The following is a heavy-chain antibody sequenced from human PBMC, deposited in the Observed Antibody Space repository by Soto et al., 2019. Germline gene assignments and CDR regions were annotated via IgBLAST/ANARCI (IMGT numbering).Heavy chain of an antibody. J-gene: IGHJ5*02. CDR1: GFTFSNAW. CDR2: IKSKTDGGTT. D-gene: IGHD6-13*01. V-gene: IGHV3-15*01. Sequence: EVQLVESGGGLVKPGGSLRLSCAASGFTFSNAWMSWVRQAPGKGLEWVGRIKSKTDGGTTDYAAPVKGRFTISRDDSKNTLYLQMNSLNTEDTAVYYCTTDIVIYSSSWINWFDPWGQGTLVTVSS. CDR3: TTDIVIYSSSWINWFDP.